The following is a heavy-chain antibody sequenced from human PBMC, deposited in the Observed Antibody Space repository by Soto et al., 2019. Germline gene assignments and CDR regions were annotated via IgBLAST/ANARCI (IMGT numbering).Heavy chain of an antibody. CDR1: GFTFSSYA. Sequence: EVQLLESGGGLVQPGGSLRLSCAASGFTFSSYAMSWVRHAPGKGLEWVSAISGSGGSTYYADSVKGRFTISRDNSKNTLYRQMNSLRAEDTAVYYCAKIAAPRHGMDVWGQGPTVTVSS. CDR3: AKIAAPRHGMDV. CDR2: ISGSGGST. D-gene: IGHD6-6*01. V-gene: IGHV3-23*01. J-gene: IGHJ6*02.